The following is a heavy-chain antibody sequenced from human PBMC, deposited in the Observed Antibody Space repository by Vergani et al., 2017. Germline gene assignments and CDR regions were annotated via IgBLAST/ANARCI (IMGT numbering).Heavy chain of an antibody. CDR3: ARDQAYSTSWGGWFDP. V-gene: IGHV4-39*07. Sequence: QVQLQQWGAGLLKPSETLSLTCTVSGGSISSSSYYWGWIRQPPGKGLEWIGSIYYSGNTYYNPSLKSRVTISVDTSKNQFSLKLSSVTAADTAIYYCARDQAYSTSWGGWFDPWGQGTLVTVSS. CDR1: GGSISSSSYY. D-gene: IGHD6-13*01. J-gene: IGHJ5*02. CDR2: IYYSGNT.